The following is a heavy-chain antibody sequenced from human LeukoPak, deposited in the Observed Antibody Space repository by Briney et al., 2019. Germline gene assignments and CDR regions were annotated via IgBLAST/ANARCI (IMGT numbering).Heavy chain of an antibody. CDR3: AYSCSGDSCTFFDF. CDR2: ISNNGVST. J-gene: IGHJ4*02. V-gene: IGHV3-64D*09. CDR1: GFSFSSYV. D-gene: IGHD2-15*01. Sequence: GGSLRLSCSASGFSFSSYVMHWVRQAPGEGLEYVSAISNNGVSTYYADSVKGRFTISRDNSKNTLYLQMSSLRPEDTAVYYCAYSCSGDSCTFFDFWGQGTLVIVSS.